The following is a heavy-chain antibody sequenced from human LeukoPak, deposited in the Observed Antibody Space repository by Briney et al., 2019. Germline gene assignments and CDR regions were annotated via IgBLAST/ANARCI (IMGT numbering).Heavy chain of an antibody. CDR2: ISSSSSTI. CDR3: ARGTCSGGSCLPFDY. V-gene: IGHV3-48*04. CDR1: GFTFSSYS. D-gene: IGHD2-15*01. Sequence: PGGSLRLSCAASGFTFSSYSMNWVRQAPGKGLEWVSYISSSSSTIYYADSVKGRFTISRDNAKNSLYLQMNSLRAEDTAVYYCARGTCSGGSCLPFDYWGQGTLVTVSS. J-gene: IGHJ4*02.